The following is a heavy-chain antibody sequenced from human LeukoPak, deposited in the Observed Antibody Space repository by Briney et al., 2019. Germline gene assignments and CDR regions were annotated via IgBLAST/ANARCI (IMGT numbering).Heavy chain of an antibody. CDR1: GFTFSSYS. CDR3: ARDPPYYYDHDDY. V-gene: IGHV3-21*01. Sequence: GGSLRLSCAASGFTFSSYSMNWVCQAPGKGLEWVSSISSSSSYIYYADSVKGRFTVSRDNAKNSLYLQMNSLRAEDTAVYYCARDPPYYYDHDDYWGQGTLVTVSS. CDR2: ISSSSSYI. D-gene: IGHD3-22*01. J-gene: IGHJ4*02.